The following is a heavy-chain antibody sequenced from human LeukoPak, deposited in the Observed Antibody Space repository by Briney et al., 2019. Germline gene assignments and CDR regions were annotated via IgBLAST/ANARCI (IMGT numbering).Heavy chain of an antibody. CDR1: GFTFSNYW. V-gene: IGHV3-74*01. CDR3: ATAGNYRFDY. CDR2: INPDGSTI. D-gene: IGHD1-7*01. Sequence: QPGGSLRLSCAASGFTFSNYWVHWVRQAPGKGLVWVSRINPDGSTINYADSVKGRFTISRDNAKNTLYLQMISLRAEDTAVYYCATAGNYRFDYWGQGTLVTVSS. J-gene: IGHJ4*02.